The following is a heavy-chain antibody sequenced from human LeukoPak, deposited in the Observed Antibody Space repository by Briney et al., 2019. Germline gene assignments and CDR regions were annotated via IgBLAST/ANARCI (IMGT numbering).Heavy chain of an antibody. CDR3: ARGPGTWYYY. Sequence: SETLSLTCAVYGGSFSGYYWSWIRQPPGKGREWIGEINHTGSTNYNPSLKSRVTISIDTSKNQFSLKLRSVTAADTALYYCARGPGTWYYYWGQGTLVTVSS. CDR2: INHTGST. V-gene: IGHV4-34*01. J-gene: IGHJ4*02. CDR1: GGSFSGYY. D-gene: IGHD6-13*01.